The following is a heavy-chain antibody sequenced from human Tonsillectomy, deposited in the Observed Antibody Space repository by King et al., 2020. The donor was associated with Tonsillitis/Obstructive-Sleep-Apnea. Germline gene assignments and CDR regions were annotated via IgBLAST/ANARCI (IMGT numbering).Heavy chain of an antibody. J-gene: IGHJ4*02. V-gene: IGHV4-59*11. CDR1: NVSISSHY. CDR2: IYYSGST. CDR3: ARVGGSGTYACEAFDY. Sequence: VQLQESGPGLVKPSETLSLTCTVSNVSISSHYWSWIRQPPGKGLEWIGYIYYSGSTTYNPSLKSRVTISLDTSKNQFSLKLSSVTAADTAGDYCARVGGSGTYACEAFDYWGQGTLVTVSS. D-gene: IGHD3-10*01.